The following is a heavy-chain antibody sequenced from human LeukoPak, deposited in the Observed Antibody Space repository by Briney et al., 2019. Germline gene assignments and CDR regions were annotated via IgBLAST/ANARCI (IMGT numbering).Heavy chain of an antibody. J-gene: IGHJ3*02. CDR2: ISYDGSNK. CDR3: ARDHHDAFDI. Sequence: SGGSLRLSCAASGFTFSSYAMHWVRQAPGKGREWVAVISYDGSNKYYADSVKGRFTISRDNSKNTLYLQMNSLRAEDTAVYYCARDHHDAFDIWGQGTMVTVSS. V-gene: IGHV3-30-3*01. CDR1: GFTFSSYA.